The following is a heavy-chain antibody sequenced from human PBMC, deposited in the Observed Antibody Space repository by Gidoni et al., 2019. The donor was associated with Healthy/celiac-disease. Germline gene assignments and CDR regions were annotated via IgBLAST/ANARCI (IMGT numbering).Heavy chain of an antibody. CDR3: ARDTGPVDTAMVEGGMDV. CDR2: IWYDGSNK. V-gene: IGHV3-33*01. D-gene: IGHD5-18*01. CDR1: AFTFSSYG. J-gene: IGHJ6*02. Sequence: QVQLVESGGGVVQPGRSLRLCCAASAFTFSSYGMHWVRQAPGKGLGWVAVIWYDGSNKYYADSVKGRFTISRDNSKNTLYLQMNSLRAEDTAVYYWARDTGPVDTAMVEGGMDVWGQGTTVTVSS.